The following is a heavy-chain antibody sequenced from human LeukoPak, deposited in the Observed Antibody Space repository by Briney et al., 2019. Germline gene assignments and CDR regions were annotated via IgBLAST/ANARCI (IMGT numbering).Heavy chain of an antibody. V-gene: IGHV7-4-1*02. J-gene: IGHJ6*03. CDR3: ARENVDIVARAEYYYYMDV. CDR2: INTNTGNP. D-gene: IGHD5-12*01. CDR1: GYTFTTYA. Sequence: EASVKVSCKASGYTFTTYAMNWVRQAPGQGLEWMGWINTNTGNPTYAQGFTGRFVFSLDTSVSTAYLQISSLKAEDTAVYYCARENVDIVARAEYYYYMDVWGKGTTVTVSS.